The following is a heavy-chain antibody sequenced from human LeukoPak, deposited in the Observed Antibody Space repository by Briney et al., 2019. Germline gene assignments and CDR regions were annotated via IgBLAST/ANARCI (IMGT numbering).Heavy chain of an antibody. V-gene: IGHV3-74*01. Sequence: GGSLRLSCAASGFTFSSYWMHWVRQAPGKGLVGVSRINNDGRSTNYADSVKGRFTISRDNAKNSLYLQMNSLRAEDTALYYCAKGVSLARTFDIWGQGTMVTVSS. D-gene: IGHD2-8*01. CDR3: AKGVSLARTFDI. CDR1: GFTFSSYW. J-gene: IGHJ3*02. CDR2: INNDGRST.